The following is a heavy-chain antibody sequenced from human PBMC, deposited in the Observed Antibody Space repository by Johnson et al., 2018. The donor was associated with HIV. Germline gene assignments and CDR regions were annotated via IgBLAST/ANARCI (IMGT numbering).Heavy chain of an antibody. CDR1: GFTFSDYY. J-gene: IGHJ3*02. Sequence: QMQLVESGGGLVKPGGSLRLSCAASGFTFSDYYMSWIRQAPGKGLEWVSYISSGGSTIYYADSVKARFSISRDNSKNTLYLQMNRLRTEDTALYYCAKLVGATHPLDIWGQGTMVTVSS. CDR3: AKLVGATHPLDI. V-gene: IGHV3-11*04. CDR2: ISSGGSTI. D-gene: IGHD1-26*01.